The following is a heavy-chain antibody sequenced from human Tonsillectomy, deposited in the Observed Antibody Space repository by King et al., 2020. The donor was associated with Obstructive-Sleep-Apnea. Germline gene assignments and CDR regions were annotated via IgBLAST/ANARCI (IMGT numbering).Heavy chain of an antibody. V-gene: IGHV4-34*01. Sequence: VQLQQWGAGLLKPSETLSLTCAVYGGSFSGYYWSWIRQPPGKGLEWIGEINHSGSTNYNPSLKSRVTISVDTSKNQFSLKLSSVTAADTAVYYCARGRLYYYGSGSYYIRAFDIWGQGTMVTVSS. D-gene: IGHD3-10*01. J-gene: IGHJ3*02. CDR2: INHSGST. CDR1: GGSFSGYY. CDR3: ARGRLYYYGSGSYYIRAFDI.